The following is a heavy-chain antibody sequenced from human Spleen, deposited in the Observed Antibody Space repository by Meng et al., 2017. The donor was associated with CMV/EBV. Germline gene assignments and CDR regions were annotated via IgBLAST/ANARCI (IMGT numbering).Heavy chain of an antibody. CDR2: IRYDGSNK. CDR3: AKDQWGYCSGGSCYPFDY. D-gene: IGHD2-15*01. CDR1: GFTFSSYA. J-gene: IGHJ4*02. Sequence: GESLKISCAASGFTFSSYAMHWVRQAPGKGLEWVAFIRYDGSNKYYADSVKGRFTISRDNSKNTLYLQMNSLRAEDTAVYYCAKDQWGYCSGGSCYPFDYWGQGTLVTVSS. V-gene: IGHV3-30*02.